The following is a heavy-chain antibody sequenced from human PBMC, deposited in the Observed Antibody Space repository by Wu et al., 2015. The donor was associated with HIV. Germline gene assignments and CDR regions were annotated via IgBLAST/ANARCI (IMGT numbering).Heavy chain of an antibody. V-gene: IGHV1-69*05. CDR2: IIPIFGTA. D-gene: IGHD6-19*01. CDR3: ARDRGAVAGKAGNWFDP. Sequence: QVQLVQSGAEVKKPGSSVKVSCKASGGTFSSYAISWVRQAPGQGLEWMGGIIPIFGTANYAQKFQGRVTITTDESTSTAYMELSSLRSEDTAVYYCARDRGAVAGKAGNWFDPWGQGTLVTVSS. CDR1: GGTFSSYA. J-gene: IGHJ5*02.